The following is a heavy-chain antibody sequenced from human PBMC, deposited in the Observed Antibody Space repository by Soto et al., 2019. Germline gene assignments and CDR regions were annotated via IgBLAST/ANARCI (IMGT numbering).Heavy chain of an antibody. Sequence: EVQLVESGGGLVQPGRSLRLACAASGFTFDQYTMHWVRQAPGKGLEWVSSITWHSGTRGYADSVKGRFTISRDNAKNSLYLQMNSLRGEDTALYYCAKEMMTFGDFNYYYMDVWGNGTTVTVSS. J-gene: IGHJ6*03. CDR2: ITWHSGTR. V-gene: IGHV3-9*01. D-gene: IGHD3-16*01. CDR3: AKEMMTFGDFNYYYMDV. CDR1: GFTFDQYT.